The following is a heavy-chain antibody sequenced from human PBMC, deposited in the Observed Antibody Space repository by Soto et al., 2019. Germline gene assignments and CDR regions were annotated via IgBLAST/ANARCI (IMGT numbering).Heavy chain of an antibody. CDR2: ISAYNGNT. V-gene: IGHV1-18*01. Sequence: GASVKVSCTASGYTFTSYGISWVRQAPGQGLEWMGWISAYNGNTNYAQKLQGRVTMTTDTSTSTAYMELRSLRSDDTAVYYCAKGGYNWNYVISWFDPWGQGTLVTVSS. J-gene: IGHJ5*02. D-gene: IGHD1-7*01. CDR3: AKGGYNWNYVISWFDP. CDR1: GYTFTSYG.